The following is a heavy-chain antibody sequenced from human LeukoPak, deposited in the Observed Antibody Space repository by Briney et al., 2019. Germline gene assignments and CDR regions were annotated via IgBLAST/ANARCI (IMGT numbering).Heavy chain of an antibody. V-gene: IGHV3-49*04. CDR2: IRSKIYGGTP. CDR3: TRDQTPYY. Sequence: GGSLRLSCAASGFTFSNYAMTWVRQAPGKGLEWVGFIRSKIYGGTPEYAASVKGRFTISRDDSKGIAYLQMNSLKTEDTAVYYCTRDQTPYYWGQGTLVTVSS. J-gene: IGHJ4*02. CDR1: GFTFSNYA.